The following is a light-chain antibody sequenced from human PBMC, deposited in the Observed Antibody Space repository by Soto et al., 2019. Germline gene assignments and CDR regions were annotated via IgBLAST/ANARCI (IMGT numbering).Light chain of an antibody. CDR3: QQYYRAPRT. Sequence: EIVMTQSPATLSVSPGERATLSCRASQSVSSNLAWYQQKPGQAPRLLIYGASTRATGIPARFSGSGSGTEFTLTISSLQADDVAVYYCQQYYRAPRTFGQGTKVE. V-gene: IGKV3-15*01. CDR2: GAS. J-gene: IGKJ2*01. CDR1: QSVSSN.